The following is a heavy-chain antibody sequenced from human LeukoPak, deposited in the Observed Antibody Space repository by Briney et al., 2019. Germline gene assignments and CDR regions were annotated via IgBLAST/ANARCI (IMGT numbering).Heavy chain of an antibody. Sequence: ASVTVSFTSSGYRFTIYYMHYVRQAPGQGHEWMGIINPSGGSTRYAQKFKRRLIMTGDTSTSTVYMELSSLRSEDTAVYYGARDRDTVVVVASTGSWFGPWGQGTLVTVSS. CDR2: INPSGGST. CDR1: GYRFTIYY. CDR3: ARDRDTVVVVASTGSWFGP. J-gene: IGHJ5*02. D-gene: IGHD2-15*01. V-gene: IGHV1-46*01.